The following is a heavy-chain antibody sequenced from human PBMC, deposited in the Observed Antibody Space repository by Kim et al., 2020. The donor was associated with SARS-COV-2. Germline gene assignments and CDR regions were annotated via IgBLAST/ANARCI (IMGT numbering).Heavy chain of an antibody. J-gene: IGHJ3*02. V-gene: IGHV6-1*01. CDR3: ARDRCPYSSSWYRSDDAFDI. D-gene: IGHD6-13*01. Sequence: SQTLSLTCAISGDSVSSNSAAWNWIRQSPSRGIEWLGRTYYRSKRYNDYAVSVKSRITINPDTSQNQFSLQLNSVTPEDTAVYYCARDRCPYSSSWYRSDDAFDILGQGTIVTVSS. CDR2: TYYRSKRYN. CDR1: GDSVSSNSAA.